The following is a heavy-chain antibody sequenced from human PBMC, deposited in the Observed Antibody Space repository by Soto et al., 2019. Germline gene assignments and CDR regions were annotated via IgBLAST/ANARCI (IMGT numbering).Heavy chain of an antibody. CDR2: ISYDGSNK. D-gene: IGHD3-10*01. V-gene: IGHV3-30*03. Sequence: QVQLVESGGGVVQPGRSLRLSCAASGFTFSSYGMHWVRQAPGKGLEWVAVISYDGSNKYYADSVKGRFTIYRDNSQNTLYLQMNSLRAEDTAVYYCATLDNYYLAVWVQGATITVS. CDR1: GFTFSSYG. J-gene: IGHJ6*02. CDR3: ATLDNYYLAV.